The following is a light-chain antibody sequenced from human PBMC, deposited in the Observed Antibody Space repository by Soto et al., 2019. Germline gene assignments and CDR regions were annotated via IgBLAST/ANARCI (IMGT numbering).Light chain of an antibody. J-gene: IGKJ3*01. Sequence: PGETATLSCRASQSVATYLAWYQQNPDQAPMLLIYSASKRAPGIPARFSGSGSGTDFTLTISSLEPEDFAVYYCQQRTNWLFTFGPGTKVDLK. V-gene: IGKV3-11*01. CDR1: QSVATY. CDR3: QQRTNWLFT. CDR2: SAS.